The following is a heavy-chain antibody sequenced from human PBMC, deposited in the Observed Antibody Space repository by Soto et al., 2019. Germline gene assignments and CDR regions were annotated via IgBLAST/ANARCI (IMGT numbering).Heavy chain of an antibody. V-gene: IGHV1-69*01. Sequence: QVQLVQSGAEVKKPRSSVKVSCKASGGTFSSYAISWVRQAPGQGLEWMGGIIPIFGTANYAQKFQGRVTITADESTSTAYMELSSLRSEDTAVYYCARHTAMDSAVYNYGMDVWGQGTTVTVSS. D-gene: IGHD5-18*01. CDR2: IIPIFGTA. J-gene: IGHJ6*02. CDR3: ARHTAMDSAVYNYGMDV. CDR1: GGTFSSYA.